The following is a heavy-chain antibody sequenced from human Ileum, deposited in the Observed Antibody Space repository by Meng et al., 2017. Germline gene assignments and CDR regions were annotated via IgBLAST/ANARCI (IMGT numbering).Heavy chain of an antibody. D-gene: IGHD4-17*01. J-gene: IGHJ4*02. CDR3: ARRAHYGDPPR. CDR1: IRAFTNNNYS. CDR2: IYYGGST. Sequence: QLRLHESGPGLVKPSETLSLTCSVSIRAFTNNNYSGVWIGRPPGKGLEWIGSIYYGGSTYYNPSLKSRVTISVDTSTNKFSLKLISVTAADTAVYYCARRAHYGDPPRWGQGTLVTVSS. V-gene: IGHV4-39*01.